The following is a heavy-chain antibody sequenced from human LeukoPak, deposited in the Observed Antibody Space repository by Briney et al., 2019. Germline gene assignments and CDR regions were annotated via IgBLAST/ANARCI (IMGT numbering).Heavy chain of an antibody. CDR2: IIPILGIA. CDR3: ASPRTGTTHFDY. Sequence: SVKVSCKASGGTFSSYAISWVRQAPGQGLEWMGRIIPILGIANYAQKFQGRVTITADKSTSTAYMELSSLRAEDMAVYYCASPRTGTTHFDYWGQGTLVTVSS. V-gene: IGHV1-69*04. CDR1: GGTFSSYA. J-gene: IGHJ4*02. D-gene: IGHD1-7*01.